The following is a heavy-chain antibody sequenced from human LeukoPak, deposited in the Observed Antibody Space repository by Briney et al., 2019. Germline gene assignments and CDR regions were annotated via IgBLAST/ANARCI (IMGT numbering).Heavy chain of an antibody. CDR1: GFPFSIYE. J-gene: IGHJ6*03. D-gene: IGHD1-14*01. CDR3: VRDKAGTTPYYYYSMDV. V-gene: IGHV3-21*01. Sequence: GGSLRLSCAVSGFPFSIYEMNWVRQAPGKGLEWVSSISSSNSYIWYADSVKGRFTISRDNAKSSLYLQMNSLRAEDTAIYYCVRDKAGTTPYYYYSMDVWGKGTTVTVSS. CDR2: ISSSNSYI.